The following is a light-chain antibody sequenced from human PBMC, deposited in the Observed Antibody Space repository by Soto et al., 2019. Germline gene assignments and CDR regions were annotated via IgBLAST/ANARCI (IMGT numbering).Light chain of an antibody. V-gene: IGKV3-15*01. CDR1: ESLSSN. CDR3: QQYSKRPRT. J-gene: IGKJ1*01. CDR2: GAS. Sequence: EVVLTQSPVTLSVSPGETATLSCRASESLSSNLAWYQQKPGQAPRLLVYGASTRATGIPARFSGSVSGTEFTLTISSLQSEDFAVYYCQQYSKRPRTFGQGTKV.